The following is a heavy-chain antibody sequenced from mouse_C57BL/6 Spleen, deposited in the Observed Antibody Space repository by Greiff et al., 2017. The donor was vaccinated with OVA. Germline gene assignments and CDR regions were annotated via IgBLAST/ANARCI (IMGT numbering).Heavy chain of an antibody. CDR3: ARQLVGDYFDY. Sequence: EVQLVESEGGLVQPGSSMKLSCTASGFTFSDYYMAWVRQVPEKGLEWVANINYDGSSTYYLDSLKSRFIISGDNAKNILYLQMSSLKSEDTATYYCARQLVGDYFDYWGQGTTLTVSS. CDR2: INYDGSST. V-gene: IGHV5-16*01. D-gene: IGHD6-2*01. J-gene: IGHJ2*01. CDR1: GFTFSDYY.